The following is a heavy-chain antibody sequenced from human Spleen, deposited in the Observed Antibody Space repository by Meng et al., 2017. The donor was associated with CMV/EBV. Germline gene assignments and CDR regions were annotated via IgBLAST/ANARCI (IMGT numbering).Heavy chain of an antibody. CDR3: SRGPPTEIWSVYHWFDP. J-gene: IGHJ5*02. CDR1: GGSFSGYY. Sequence: GSLRLSCAVYGGSFSGYYWGWIRQPPGKGLEWIGEILHSGGTKYNPSLKSRVTISVDTSKNQFSLGLSSVTAADTAVYYCSRGPPTEIWSVYHWFDPWGQGTLVTVSS. V-gene: IGHV4-34*01. CDR2: ILHSGGT. D-gene: IGHD3-3*01.